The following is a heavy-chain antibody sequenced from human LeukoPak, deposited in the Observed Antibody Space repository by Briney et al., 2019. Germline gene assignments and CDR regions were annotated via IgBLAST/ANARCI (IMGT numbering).Heavy chain of an antibody. CDR2: IYTSGST. V-gene: IGHV4-61*02. CDR3: ARGSDYDILTGYYLYYFDY. J-gene: IGHJ4*02. CDR1: GGSISSGSYY. D-gene: IGHD3-9*01. Sequence: SETLSLTCTVSGGSISSGSYYWSWIRQPAGKGLEWIGRIYTSGSTNYNPSLKSRVTISEDTAKNQFSLKLSSVTAADTAVYYCARGSDYDILTGYYLYYFDYWGQGTLVTVSS.